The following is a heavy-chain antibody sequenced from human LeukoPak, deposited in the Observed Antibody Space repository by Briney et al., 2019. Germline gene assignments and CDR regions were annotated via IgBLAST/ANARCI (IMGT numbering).Heavy chain of an antibody. CDR1: GGSISSYY. CDR3: ARAYYFDY. V-gene: IGHV4-59*01. Sequence: TSETLSLTCTVSGGSISSYYWRWIRQPPGKGLEWIGYIYYSGSTNYNPSLKSRVTISVDTSKNQFSLKLSSVTAADTAVYYCARAYYFDYWGQGTLVTVSS. J-gene: IGHJ4*02. CDR2: IYYSGST.